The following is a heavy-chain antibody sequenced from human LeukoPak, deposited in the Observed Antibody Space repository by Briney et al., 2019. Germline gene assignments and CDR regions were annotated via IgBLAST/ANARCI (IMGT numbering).Heavy chain of an antibody. D-gene: IGHD6-19*01. V-gene: IGHV3-21*01. CDR1: GFTFSTYS. Sequence: GGSLRLSCAASGFTFSTYSMIWVRQAPGKGLEWVSSISTSSSYIHYADSVKGRLTISRDDAKNSLYLQMNGLRAEDTAVYYCARESYTTLPPTIAVAGHDYWGQGTLVTVSS. J-gene: IGHJ4*02. CDR2: ISTSSSYI. CDR3: ARESYTTLPPTIAVAGHDY.